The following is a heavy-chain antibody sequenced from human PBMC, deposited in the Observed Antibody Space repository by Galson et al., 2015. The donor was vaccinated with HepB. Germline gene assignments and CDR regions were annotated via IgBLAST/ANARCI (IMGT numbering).Heavy chain of an antibody. Sequence: LTCTVSGGSISSYYWSWIRQPPGKGLEWIGYIYYSGSTNYNPSLKSRVTISVDTSKDQFSLKLSSVTAADTAVYYCARLLGDDGGYFDYWGQGTLVTVSS. V-gene: IGHV4-59*08. CDR3: ARLLGDDGGYFDY. D-gene: IGHD2-21*02. CDR2: IYYSGST. J-gene: IGHJ4*02. CDR1: GGSISSYY.